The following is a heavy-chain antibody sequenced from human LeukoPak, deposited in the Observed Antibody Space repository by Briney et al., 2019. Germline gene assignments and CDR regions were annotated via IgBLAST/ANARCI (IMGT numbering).Heavy chain of an antibody. CDR2: ISYDGSSK. CDR1: GFTFSSYA. CDR3: ARRRLQGNWFDP. J-gene: IGHJ5*02. V-gene: IGHV3-30*04. Sequence: GGSLRLSCAASGFTFSSYAMHWVRQAPGKGLEWVAVISYDGSSKYYADSVKGRFTISRDNSKNTLYLQMNSLRAEDTAVYYCARRRLQGNWFDPWGQGTLVTVSS. D-gene: IGHD4-11*01.